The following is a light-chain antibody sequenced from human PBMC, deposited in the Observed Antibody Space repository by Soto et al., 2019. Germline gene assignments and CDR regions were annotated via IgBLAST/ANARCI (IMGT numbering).Light chain of an antibody. CDR2: GAS. V-gene: IGKV3-15*01. CDR1: LSVSRN. J-gene: IGKJ1*01. Sequence: EIVMTQSPATLSVSPGERATLSCRASLSVSRNLAWYQQKPGQAPRLLIYGASPRATVIPARFSGSGSGTEFTLTISSLQSEDFAVYYCQQYNNWPPWTFGQGTKVEIK. CDR3: QQYNNWPPWT.